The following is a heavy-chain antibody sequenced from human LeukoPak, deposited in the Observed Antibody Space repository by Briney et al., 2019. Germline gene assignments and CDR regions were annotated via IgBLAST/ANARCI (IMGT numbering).Heavy chain of an antibody. Sequence: SETQSLTCTVSGGSINSYYWSWIRQPPGKGLEWIGYVAYSGGTNYNPSLKSRVIMSVDTSKNQFSLKLSSVTAADTAVYYCARTVSGYYFNAWGPGTLVTVSS. V-gene: IGHV4-59*01. CDR1: GGSINSYY. J-gene: IGHJ5*02. CDR2: VAYSGGT. D-gene: IGHD5-12*01. CDR3: ARTVSGYYFNA.